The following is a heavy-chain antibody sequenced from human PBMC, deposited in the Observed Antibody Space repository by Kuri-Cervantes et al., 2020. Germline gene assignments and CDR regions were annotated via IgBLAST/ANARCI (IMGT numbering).Heavy chain of an antibody. J-gene: IGHJ4*02. CDR3: ARDPGFDY. V-gene: IGHV1-18*01. Sequence: ASVKVSCKASGGTFSSYAISWVRQAPGQGLEWMGWISGYNGDTNHLQNLQGRVTMTTETSTSTAYMELRSLRSDDTAIYYCARDPGFDYWGQGTLVTVSS. CDR1: GGTFSSYA. CDR2: ISGYNGDT.